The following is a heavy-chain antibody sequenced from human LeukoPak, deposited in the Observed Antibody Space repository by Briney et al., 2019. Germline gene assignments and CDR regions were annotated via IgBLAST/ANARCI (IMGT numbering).Heavy chain of an antibody. CDR3: ARASVTYYYYYYMDV. Sequence: SETLSLTCTVSGGSISGYYWSWIRQPPGKGLDWSGYIYYSGSTNYNPSLKSRVTISLDTSKNQFSLKLNSVTSADTAVYYCARASVTYYYYYYMDVWGKGTTVTVSS. CDR1: GGSISGYY. V-gene: IGHV4-59*08. J-gene: IGHJ6*03. D-gene: IGHD4-11*01. CDR2: IYYSGST.